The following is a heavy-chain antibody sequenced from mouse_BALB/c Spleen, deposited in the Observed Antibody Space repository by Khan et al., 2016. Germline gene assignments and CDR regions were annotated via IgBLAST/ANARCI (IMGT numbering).Heavy chain of an antibody. CDR1: GVSLYRYS. CDR2: IWGGGST. J-gene: IGHJ4*01. D-gene: IGHD2-10*01. V-gene: IGHV2-6-4*01. CDR3: ARSLLWPAMDY. Sequence: VQLQESGPGLVAPSQSLSITCTVSGVSLYRYSVHWVRQPPGKGLEWPGMIWGGGSTDYNSALKSRLTISKDNSKCQVFLRMNSLQTGDTAIYYCARSLLWPAMDYWGQGTSVTVSS.